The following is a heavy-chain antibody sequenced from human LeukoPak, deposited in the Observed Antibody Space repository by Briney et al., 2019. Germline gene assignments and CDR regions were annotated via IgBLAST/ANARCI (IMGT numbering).Heavy chain of an antibody. CDR1: GGSFSGYY. Sequence: SETLSLTCAVYGGSFSGYYWSWIRQPPGKGLEWIGEINHSGSTKYNPSLKSRVTISVDTSKNQFSLKLSSVTAADTAVYYCARRIGRYFGERAYYYYYMDVWGKGTTVTISS. CDR2: INHSGST. V-gene: IGHV4-34*01. J-gene: IGHJ6*03. D-gene: IGHD3-10*01. CDR3: ARRIGRYFGERAYYYYYMDV.